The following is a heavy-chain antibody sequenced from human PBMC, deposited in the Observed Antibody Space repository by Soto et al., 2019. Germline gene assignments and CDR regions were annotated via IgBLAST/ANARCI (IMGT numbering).Heavy chain of an antibody. CDR1: GFTFSDYY. D-gene: IGHD3-22*01. Sequence: QVQLVESGGGLVKPGGSLRLSCAASGFTFSDYYMSWIRQAPGKGLEWVSYISSSGSTIYYADSVKGRFTISRNNAKNTLYLQMNSPRAEDSAVYYCARDRHYYDSSGYYYGGDRWFDPWGQGTLVTVSS. V-gene: IGHV3-11*01. J-gene: IGHJ5*02. CDR2: ISSSGSTI. CDR3: ARDRHYYDSSGYYYGGDRWFDP.